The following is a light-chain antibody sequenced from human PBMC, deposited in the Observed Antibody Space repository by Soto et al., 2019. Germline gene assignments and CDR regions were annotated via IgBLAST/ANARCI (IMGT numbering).Light chain of an antibody. CDR2: DVT. V-gene: IGLV2-14*01. CDR1: SSDVGGYNY. Sequence: QSALTQPASMSGSPGQSMTISCTGTSSDVGGYNYVCWYQQHPGKAPKLIIYDVTNRPSGISNRFSGSKSGNKASLSFSCLQAEDEADYYCSSYTSSSTVLFGGGTKLTVL. J-gene: IGLJ2*01. CDR3: SSYTSSSTVL.